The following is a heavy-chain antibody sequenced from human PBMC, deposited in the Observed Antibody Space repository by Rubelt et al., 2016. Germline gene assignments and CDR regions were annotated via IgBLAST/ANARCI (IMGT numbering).Heavy chain of an antibody. Sequence: LVESGGGLVQPGRSLRLSCTASGFTFGDYAMSWVRQAPGKGLEWVGFIRSKAYGGTTEFAASVKGRFSVSRDDSRGIAHLQMNSLNTEDTAVYYCTRGPSKLRTTNGDYCGQGSLVTVSS. CDR3: TRGPSKLRTTNGDY. CDR2: IRSKAYGGTT. D-gene: IGHD1-1*01. CDR1: GFTFGDYA. J-gene: IGHJ4*02. V-gene: IGHV3-49*04.